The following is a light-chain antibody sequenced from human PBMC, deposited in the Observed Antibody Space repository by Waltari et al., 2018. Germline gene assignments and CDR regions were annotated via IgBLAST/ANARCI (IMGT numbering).Light chain of an antibody. V-gene: IGLV2-8*01. J-gene: IGLJ2*01. CDR3: SSYAGTNNFVV. CDR2: EVT. CDR1: SNDVGAFYY. Sequence: QSALTQPPSASGSPGPSVTISCTGTSNDVGAFYYVSWYQQHPGKAPKVVISEVTKRPSGVPDRFSGSRSGNTAFLTVSGLQPEDEANYYCSSYAGTNNFVVFGGGTKLTVL.